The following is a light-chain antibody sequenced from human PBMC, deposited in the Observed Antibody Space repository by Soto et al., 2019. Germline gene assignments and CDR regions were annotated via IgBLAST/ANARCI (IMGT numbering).Light chain of an antibody. Sequence: QSALTQPASVSGSPGQSITISCTGTNSDVGGYNYVSWYQQHPGQAPKFMIYDVSSRPSGVSDRFSGSKSGNTATLTLSGLQAEDEDDYYCSSYTTSNTRQIVFGTGTKVTVL. J-gene: IGLJ1*01. CDR3: SSYTTSNTRQIV. CDR2: DVS. V-gene: IGLV2-14*01. CDR1: NSDVGGYNY.